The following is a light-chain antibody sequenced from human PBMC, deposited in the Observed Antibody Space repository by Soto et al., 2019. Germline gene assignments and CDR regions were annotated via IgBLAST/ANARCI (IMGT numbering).Light chain of an antibody. CDR2: EDS. CDR1: TSDVGSYSL. Sequence: QSVLTQPASVSGSPGQSITMSCTGTTSDVGSYSLLSWYQQHPGKAPKLMIYEDSKRPSGVSNRFSGSKSGNTASLTISGLLSEDEADYYCYSYAGSSIDVFGTGTKVTVL. CDR3: YSYAGSSIDV. V-gene: IGLV2-23*01. J-gene: IGLJ1*01.